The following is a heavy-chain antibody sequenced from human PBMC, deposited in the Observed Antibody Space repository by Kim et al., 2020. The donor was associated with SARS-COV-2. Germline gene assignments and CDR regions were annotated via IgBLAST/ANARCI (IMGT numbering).Heavy chain of an antibody. CDR1: GGTFSSYA. CDR3: ARDRYSSFSMDV. Sequence: SVKVSCKASGGTFSSYAISWVRQAPGQGLEWMGGIIPIFGTANYAQKFQGRVTITADESTSTAYMELSSLRSEDTAVYYCARDRYSSFSMDVWGQGTTVTVSS. J-gene: IGHJ6*02. CDR2: IIPIFGTA. V-gene: IGHV1-69*13. D-gene: IGHD6-13*01.